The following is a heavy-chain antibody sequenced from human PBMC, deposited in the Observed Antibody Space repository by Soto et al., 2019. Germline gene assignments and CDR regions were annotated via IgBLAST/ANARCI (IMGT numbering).Heavy chain of an antibody. CDR2: INHSVST. D-gene: IGHD5-12*01. CDR3: ARGRRDGYNSPWFDP. Sequence: SETLSLTCAVYGGSFSGYYWSWFRQPPGKGLEWIGEINHSVSTNYNPSLKSRVTMSVDTSKNLFSLKLSSVTAADTAVYYCARGRRDGYNSPWFDPWGQGTLVTVS. J-gene: IGHJ5*02. CDR1: GGSFSGYY. V-gene: IGHV4-34*01.